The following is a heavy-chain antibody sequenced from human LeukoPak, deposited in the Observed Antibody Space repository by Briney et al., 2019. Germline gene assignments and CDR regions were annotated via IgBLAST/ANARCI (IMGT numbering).Heavy chain of an antibody. CDR1: GGSISSYY. CDR2: IYYSGST. D-gene: IGHD4-17*01. J-gene: IGHJ6*02. V-gene: IGHV4-59*01. CDR3: AREPPPDYGDYYYGMDV. Sequence: SETLSLTCTVSGGSISSYYWSWIRQPPGKGLEWIGYIYYSGSTNYNPSLKSRVTISVDTSKNQFSLKLSSVTAADTAVYYCAREPPPDYGDYYYGMDVWGQGTTVTVSS.